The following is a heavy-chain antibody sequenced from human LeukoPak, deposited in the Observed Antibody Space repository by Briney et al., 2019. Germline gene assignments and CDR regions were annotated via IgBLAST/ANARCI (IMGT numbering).Heavy chain of an antibody. D-gene: IGHD2-15*01. V-gene: IGHV3-7*01. Sequence: PGGSLRLSCAASGFMFSTYWMTWVRQAPGKGPEWVANIKPDGSETYYVDAVKGRFTISRDKTKNLLYLQMNNLRGEDAAVYHCWGFGYEAGVDLWGQGTLVTVSS. CDR3: WGFGYEAGVDL. CDR1: GFMFSTYW. J-gene: IGHJ4*02. CDR2: IKPDGSET.